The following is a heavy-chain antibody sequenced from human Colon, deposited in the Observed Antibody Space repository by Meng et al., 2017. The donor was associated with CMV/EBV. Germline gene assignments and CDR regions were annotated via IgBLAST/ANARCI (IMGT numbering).Heavy chain of an antibody. V-gene: IGHV3-23*03. J-gene: IGHJ4*02. CDR2: INGGIGLTT. D-gene: IGHD6-6*01. CDR3: VRGSDFDN. CDR1: GFSFSTFG. Sequence: GGSLRLSCAASGFSFSTFGMTWVRQAPGKGLEWVALINGGIGLTTYYGDSVKGRFTVSRDNSKNTLYLQMSSLRDDDTAMYYCVRGSDFDNWGQGTLVTVSS.